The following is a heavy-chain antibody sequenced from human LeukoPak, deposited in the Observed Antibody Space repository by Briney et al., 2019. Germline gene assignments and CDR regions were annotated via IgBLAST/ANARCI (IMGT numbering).Heavy chain of an antibody. CDR1: GYSLSSGYY. D-gene: IGHD6-13*01. Sequence: SETLSLTCTVSGYSLSSGYYWGWIRQPPGKGLEWIGSIYHSGSTYYNPSLKSRVTISVDTSKNQFSLKLSSATAADTAVYYCARHSSSSAYYMDLWGKGTTVTVSS. CDR2: IYHSGST. J-gene: IGHJ6*03. CDR3: ARHSSSSAYYMDL. V-gene: IGHV4-38-2*02.